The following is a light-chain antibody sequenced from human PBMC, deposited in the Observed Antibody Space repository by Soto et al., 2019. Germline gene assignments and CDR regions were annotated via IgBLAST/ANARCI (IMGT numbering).Light chain of an antibody. CDR2: KAS. CDR3: QQYNSYSWT. J-gene: IGKJ1*01. CDR1: QSISSW. Sequence: DIQMTQSPSTLSASVGHRVTITCRASQSISSWLAWYQQKPGKAPKLLIYKASSLESGVPSRFSGSGSGTEFTRTISSLQPDDFATYYCQQYNSYSWTFGQGTKVDIK. V-gene: IGKV1-5*03.